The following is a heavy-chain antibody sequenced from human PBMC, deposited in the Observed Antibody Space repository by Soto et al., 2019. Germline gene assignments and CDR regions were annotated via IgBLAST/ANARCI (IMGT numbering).Heavy chain of an antibody. CDR1: GCIFSTFW. Sequence: EVQLVESGGTLVQPGGSLRLSCAASGCIFSTFWMHWVRQAPGKGLEWVSRINSDGSKTTYADSVKGRFTNSRDNAKNTVYLQMNSLRGEDTAVYYCATVATNSYNWLDPWGQGTLVTVSS. CDR2: INSDGSKT. CDR3: ATVATNSYNWLDP. D-gene: IGHD5-12*01. V-gene: IGHV3-74*01. J-gene: IGHJ5*02.